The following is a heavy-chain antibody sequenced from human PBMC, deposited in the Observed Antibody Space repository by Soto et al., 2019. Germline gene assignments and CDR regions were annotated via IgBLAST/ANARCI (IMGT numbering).Heavy chain of an antibody. J-gene: IGHJ2*01. CDR2: ISASTRNT. D-gene: IGHD2-15*01. Sequence: QVQLVQSGGEVKKPGASVKVSCQASGYTFSDYAISWVRQAPGQGLEWMGWISASTRNTDQAQNFQGRVIMTLDTSTNTAYMELKSLRSDDTAVYYWVRCYCSVGSCYACWHFDLWGRGTLVTVSS. V-gene: IGHV1-18*01. CDR1: GYTFSDYA. CDR3: VRCYCSVGSCYACWHFDL.